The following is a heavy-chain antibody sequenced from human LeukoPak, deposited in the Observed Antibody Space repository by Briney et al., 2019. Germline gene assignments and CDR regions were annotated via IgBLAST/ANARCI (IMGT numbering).Heavy chain of an antibody. Sequence: ASVKVSCKASGYTFTSYGISWVRQAPGQGLEWMGWISAYNGNTNYAQKLQGRVTMTTDTSTSTAYMELRGLRSDDTAVYYCARDGGDTAMVSPFDYWGQGTLVTVSS. J-gene: IGHJ4*02. CDR1: GYTFTSYG. CDR3: ARDGGDTAMVSPFDY. V-gene: IGHV1-18*01. CDR2: ISAYNGNT. D-gene: IGHD5-18*01.